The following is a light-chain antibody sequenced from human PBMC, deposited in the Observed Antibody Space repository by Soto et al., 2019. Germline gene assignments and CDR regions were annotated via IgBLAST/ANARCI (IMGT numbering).Light chain of an antibody. CDR1: SSNIGSNT. V-gene: IGLV1-44*01. CDR2: SNN. CDR3: AAWDDSLNGLYV. Sequence: QSVLTQPPSASGTPGQRVTISCSGSSSNIGSNTVNWYQQLLGTAPKLLIYSNNQRPSGVPDRFSGSKSGTSASLAISGLQSEYEADYYCAAWDDSLNGLYVFGTGTKVTVL. J-gene: IGLJ1*01.